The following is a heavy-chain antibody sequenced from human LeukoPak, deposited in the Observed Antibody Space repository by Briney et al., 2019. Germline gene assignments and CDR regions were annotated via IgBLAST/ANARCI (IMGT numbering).Heavy chain of an antibody. D-gene: IGHD3-22*01. CDR2: INPNSGGT. Sequence: ASVKVSCKVSGYTLTELSMHWVRQAPGQGLEWMGWINPNSGGTNYAQKFQGRVTMTRDTSISTAYMELSRLRSDDTAVYYCARVNTYYYDSSGLHDAFDIWGQGTMVTVSS. CDR1: GYTLTELS. CDR3: ARVNTYYYDSSGLHDAFDI. J-gene: IGHJ3*02. V-gene: IGHV1-2*02.